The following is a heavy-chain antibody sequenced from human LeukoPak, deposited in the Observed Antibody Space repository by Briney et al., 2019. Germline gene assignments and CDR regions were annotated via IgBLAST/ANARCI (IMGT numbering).Heavy chain of an antibody. Sequence: ASVKLSCKASGYTFTSYGISWVRQAPGQGLERMGWISAYNGNTNYAQKLQGRVTMTTDTSTSTAYMELRSLRSDDTAVYYCAARGGATGTTQGDAFVFWGQGTMVTVSS. V-gene: IGHV1-18*04. CDR3: AARGGATGTTQGDAFVF. CDR1: GYTFTSYG. J-gene: IGHJ3*01. D-gene: IGHD1-1*01. CDR2: ISAYNGNT.